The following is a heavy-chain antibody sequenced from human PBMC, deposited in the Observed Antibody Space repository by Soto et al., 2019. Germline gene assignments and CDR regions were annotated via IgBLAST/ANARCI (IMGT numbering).Heavy chain of an antibody. V-gene: IGHV4-59*12. CDR1: GGSISSYY. J-gene: IGHJ3*02. Sequence: PSETLSLTCTVSGGSISSYYWSWIRQPPGKGLEWIGYIYYSGSTNYNPSLKSRVTISVDTSKNQFSLKLSSVTAADTAVYYCARDGYSRYAFDIWGQGTMVTVPS. CDR2: IYYSGST. D-gene: IGHD4-4*01. CDR3: ARDGYSRYAFDI.